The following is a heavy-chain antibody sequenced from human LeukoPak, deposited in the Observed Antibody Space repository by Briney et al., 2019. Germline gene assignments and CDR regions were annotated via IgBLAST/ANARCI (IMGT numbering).Heavy chain of an antibody. CDR3: ARQRWLQFFDY. CDR2: IYYSGST. Sequence: SETLSLTCTVSGGSISSSSYYWGWIRQPPGTGLEWIGSIYYSGSTYYNPSLKSRVTISVDTSKNQFSLKLSSVTAADTAVYYCARQRWLQFFDYWGQGTLVTVSS. CDR1: GGSISSSSYY. V-gene: IGHV4-39*01. D-gene: IGHD5-24*01. J-gene: IGHJ4*02.